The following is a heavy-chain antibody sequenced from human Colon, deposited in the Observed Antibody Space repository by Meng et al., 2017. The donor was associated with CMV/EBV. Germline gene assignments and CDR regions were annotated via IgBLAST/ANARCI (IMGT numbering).Heavy chain of an antibody. J-gene: IGHJ4*02. CDR1: GFTVSSSY. Sequence: GGSLRLSCAASGFTVSSSYVTWVRQAPGKGLEWVSIIYSSGNTYYADSLRGRFTISRDNSKNMVYLHMNSLRVDDTAVYYCARGRSTAYPNTFEYWGQGTLVTVSS. CDR2: IYSSGNT. CDR3: ARGRSTAYPNTFEY. V-gene: IGHV3-53*01. D-gene: IGHD2/OR15-2a*01.